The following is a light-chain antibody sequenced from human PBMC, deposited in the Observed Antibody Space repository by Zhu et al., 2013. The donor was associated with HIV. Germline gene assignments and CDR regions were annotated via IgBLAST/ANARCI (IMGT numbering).Light chain of an antibody. V-gene: IGKV1D-13*01. CDR1: QAISTD. J-gene: IGKJ4*01. CDR2: DAS. CDR3: QQSVNTPLT. Sequence: AIQLTQSPSSLSASAGDRVTIICRASQAISTDLAWYQQKPGTAPKLLIHDASSLQSGVPSRFSGSGSGTDFTLTIGSLHPEDFATYYCQQSVNTPLTFGGGTNVEIK.